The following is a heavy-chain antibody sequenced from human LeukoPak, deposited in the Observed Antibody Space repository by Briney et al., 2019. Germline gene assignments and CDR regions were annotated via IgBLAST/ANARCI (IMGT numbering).Heavy chain of an antibody. Sequence: GGSLRLSCAASGFTFSSYSMNWVRQAPGKGLEWVSSISSSSSYIYYADSVKGRFTISRDNAKNSLYLQMNSLRAEDTAVYYCARDHFYYSNYEFDWFDPWAREPWSPSPQ. J-gene: IGHJ5*02. CDR1: GFTFSSYS. V-gene: IGHV3-21*01. D-gene: IGHD4-11*01. CDR3: ARDHFYYSNYEFDWFDP. CDR2: ISSSSSYI.